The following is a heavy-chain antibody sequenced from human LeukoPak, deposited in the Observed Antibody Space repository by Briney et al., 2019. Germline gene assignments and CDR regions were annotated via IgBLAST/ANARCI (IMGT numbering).Heavy chain of an antibody. V-gene: IGHV4-61*02. J-gene: IGHJ4*02. Sequence: SETLSLTCSVSGASISSGSYYWSWIRQPAGKGLEWIGRVYTSGSTNYNPSLKSRVTISVDTSKNQFSLKLSSVTAADTAVYYCARDRPTYCDSSGYYLESDYWGQGTLVTVSS. CDR3: ARDRPTYCDSSGYYLESDY. CDR2: VYTSGST. CDR1: GASISSGSYY. D-gene: IGHD3-22*01.